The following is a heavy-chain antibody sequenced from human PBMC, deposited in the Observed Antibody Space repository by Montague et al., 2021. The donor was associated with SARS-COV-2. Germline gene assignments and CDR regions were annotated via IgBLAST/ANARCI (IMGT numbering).Heavy chain of an antibody. J-gene: IGHJ6*02. Sequence: SETLSLTCTVSGGSISSSNYFWGWIRQPPGKGLEWIGSIYFGGGTYYNPSLKSRVTISVDTSKNQFSLKLSSVTAADTAVYYCARDPWRITIFGVVTRHGMDVWGQGTTVTVSS. D-gene: IGHD3-3*01. CDR1: GGSISSSNYF. CDR2: IYFGGGT. V-gene: IGHV4-39*07. CDR3: ARDPWRITIFGVVTRHGMDV.